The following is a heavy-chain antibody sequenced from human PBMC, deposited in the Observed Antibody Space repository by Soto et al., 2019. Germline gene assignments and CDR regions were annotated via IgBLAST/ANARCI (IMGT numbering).Heavy chain of an antibody. CDR1: GGTFSSYA. V-gene: IGHV1-69*12. Sequence: QVQLVQSGAEVKKPGSSVKVSCKASGGTFSSYAISWVRQAPGQGLEWMGGIIPIFGTANYAQKFQGRVTITADESTRPADMELSSLRSEDTAVYYCVRVRDYVWGSYRHHYYYYGMDVWGQGTTVTVSS. D-gene: IGHD3-16*02. CDR2: IIPIFGTA. J-gene: IGHJ6*02. CDR3: VRVRDYVWGSYRHHYYYYGMDV.